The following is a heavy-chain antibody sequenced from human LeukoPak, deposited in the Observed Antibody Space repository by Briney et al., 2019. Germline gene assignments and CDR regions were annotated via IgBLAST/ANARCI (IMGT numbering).Heavy chain of an antibody. J-gene: IGHJ4*02. CDR3: AREVEAVAQLGY. V-gene: IGHV1-2*04. Sequence: GASVKVSCKASDYTFSTYGVSWVRQAPGQGLEWMGWINPNSGGTNYAQKFQGWVTMTRDTSISTAYMELSRLRSDDTAVYYCAREVEAVAQLGYWGQGTLVTVSS. D-gene: IGHD6-19*01. CDR2: INPNSGGT. CDR1: DYTFSTYG.